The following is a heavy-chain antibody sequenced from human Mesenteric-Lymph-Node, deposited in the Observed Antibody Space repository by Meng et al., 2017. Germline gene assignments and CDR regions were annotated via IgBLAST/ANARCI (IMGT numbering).Heavy chain of an antibody. Sequence: SETLYLTCTVSGGSISSYYWSWIRQPPGKGLEWIGYIYYSGSTNYNPSLKSRVTISVDTSKNQFSLKLSSVTAADTAVYYCARDNSGSYWGDWGQGTLVTVSS. D-gene: IGHD1-26*01. J-gene: IGHJ4*02. V-gene: IGHV4-59*01. CDR1: GGSISSYY. CDR3: ARDNSGSYWGD. CDR2: IYYSGST.